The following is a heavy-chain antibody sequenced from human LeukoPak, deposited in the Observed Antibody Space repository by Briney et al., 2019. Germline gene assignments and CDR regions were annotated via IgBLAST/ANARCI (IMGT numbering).Heavy chain of an antibody. CDR1: GFTLSSYQ. V-gene: IGHV3-48*03. CDR2: ISSSGDTI. J-gene: IGHJ4*02. Sequence: PGGSLRLSCAASGFTLSSYQMNWVRRAPGKGLEWVSYISSSGDTIYYADSVKGRFTISRHNAKNSLHLQMNSLRAEDTAVYYCATFSDYWGQGTLVTVSS. CDR3: ATFSDY.